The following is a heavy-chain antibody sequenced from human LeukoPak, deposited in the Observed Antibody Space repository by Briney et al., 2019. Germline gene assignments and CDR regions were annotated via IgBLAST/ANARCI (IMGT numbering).Heavy chain of an antibody. CDR3: ASGLGSSGYIAFDI. J-gene: IGHJ3*02. CDR1: GASISSSSYY. CDR2: GYYSGNT. Sequence: NPSETLSLTCTVSGASISSSSYYWGWIRQPPGKGLEWIGSGYYSGNTYYNPSLKSRVTISVDTSKNQFSLRLSSVTAADTAVYYCASGLGSSGYIAFDIWGQGTMVTVSS. D-gene: IGHD3-22*01. V-gene: IGHV4-39*07.